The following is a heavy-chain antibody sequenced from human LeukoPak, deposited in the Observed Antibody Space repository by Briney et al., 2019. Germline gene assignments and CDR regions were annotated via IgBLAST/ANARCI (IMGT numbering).Heavy chain of an antibody. CDR1: GYAFTSYY. CDR2: IYPSAGGST. D-gene: IGHD2-15*01. CDR3: AREKGFY. J-gene: IGHJ4*02. Sequence: GASVKVSCKASGYAFTSYYMHWVRQASGQGLEWMGVIYPSAGGSTRYTQQFQGRVTMTRDTSTSTVYMELSSLTSEDTAVYYCAREKGFYWGKGTLVTVSS. V-gene: IGHV1-46*01.